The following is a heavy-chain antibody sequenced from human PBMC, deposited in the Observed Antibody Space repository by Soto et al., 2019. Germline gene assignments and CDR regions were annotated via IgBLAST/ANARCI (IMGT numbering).Heavy chain of an antibody. CDR1: GFTFSSYD. V-gene: IGHV3-13*01. J-gene: IGHJ6*03. Sequence: PGGSLRLSCAASGFTFSSYDMHWVRQATGKGLEWVSAIGTAGDTYYPGSVKGRFTISRENAKNSLYLQMNSLRAGDTAVYYCARGSTIFGVVHYYYMDVWGKGTTVTVSS. D-gene: IGHD3-3*01. CDR3: ARGSTIFGVVHYYYMDV. CDR2: IGTAGDT.